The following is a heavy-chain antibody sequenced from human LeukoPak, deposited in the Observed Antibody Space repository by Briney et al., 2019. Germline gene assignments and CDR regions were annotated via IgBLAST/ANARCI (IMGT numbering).Heavy chain of an antibody. D-gene: IGHD1-14*01. CDR2: INHSGST. CDR3: ARGQPAGG. CDR1: GESFSGYY. Sequence: SETLSLTCAVYGESFSGYYWSWIRQPPGKGLEWIGEINHSGSTNYNPSLKSRVTISVDTSKNQFSLKLSSVTAADTAVYYCARGQPAGGWGQGTLVTVSS. V-gene: IGHV4-34*01. J-gene: IGHJ4*02.